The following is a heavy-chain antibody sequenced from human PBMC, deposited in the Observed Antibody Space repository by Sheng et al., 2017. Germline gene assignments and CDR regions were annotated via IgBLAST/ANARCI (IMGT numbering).Heavy chain of an antibody. Sequence: QVQLVQSGAEVKKPGSSVKVSCKASGGTFSSYAISWVRQAPGQGLEWMGGIIPIFGTANYAQKFQGRVTITADESTSTAYMELSSLRSEDTAVYYCARWHCSSTSCYGGLYNWFDPWGQGTLVTVSS. CDR1: GGTFSSYA. CDR2: IIPIFGTA. CDR3: ARWHCSSTSCYGGLYNWFDP. D-gene: IGHD2-2*01. V-gene: IGHV1-69*13. J-gene: IGHJ5*02.